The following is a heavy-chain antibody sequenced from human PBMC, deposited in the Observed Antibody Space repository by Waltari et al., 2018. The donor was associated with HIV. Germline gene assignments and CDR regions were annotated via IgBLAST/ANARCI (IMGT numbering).Heavy chain of an antibody. CDR1: GTSFSGYN. J-gene: IGHJ3*01. CDR2: IDHRGTT. Sequence: QVHLQLWGAGLLKPSETLSLTCAVHGTSFSGYNWTWLRQSPVEGLEWIGEIDHRGTTDYNSALESRLTMSVDTFKNQFSHKLKSVGAADTAVYYCATLISMTATDVFDVWGQGTLVTVSS. V-gene: IGHV4-34*01. CDR3: ATLISMTATDVFDV. D-gene: IGHD2-21*02.